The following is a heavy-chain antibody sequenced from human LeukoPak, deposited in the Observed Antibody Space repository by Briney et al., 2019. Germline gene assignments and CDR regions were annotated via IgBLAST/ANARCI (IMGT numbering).Heavy chain of an antibody. CDR3: ARGKPPYSSSWFDP. J-gene: IGHJ5*02. V-gene: IGHV1-18*01. D-gene: IGHD6-13*01. CDR1: GYTFTSYG. CDR2: ISAYNGNT. Sequence: ASVKVSRKASGYTFTSYGISWVRQAPGQGLEWMGWISAYNGNTNYAQKLQGRVTMTTDTSTSTAYMELRSLRSDDTAVYYCARGKPPYSSSWFDPWGQGTLVTVSS.